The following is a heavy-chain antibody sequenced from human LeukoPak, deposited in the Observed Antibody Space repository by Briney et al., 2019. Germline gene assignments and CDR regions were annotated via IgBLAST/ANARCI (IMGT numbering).Heavy chain of an antibody. D-gene: IGHD4-11*01. V-gene: IGHV3-23*01. Sequence: PGGSLRLSCAASGFTFNSYAMSWVRQAPGKGLEWVSAISGSGGSTYYADSVEGRFTISRDNSKNTLYLQMNSLRAEDTAVYYCAKVSLHISYYYYGMDVWGQGTTVTVSS. CDR1: GFTFNSYA. CDR2: ISGSGGST. CDR3: AKVSLHISYYYYGMDV. J-gene: IGHJ6*02.